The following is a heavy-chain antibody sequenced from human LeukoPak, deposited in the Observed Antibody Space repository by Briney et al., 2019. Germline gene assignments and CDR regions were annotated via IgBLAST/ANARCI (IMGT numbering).Heavy chain of an antibody. Sequence: GGSLRLSCAASGFTFSGSAMHWVRQASGKGLEWVGRIRSKANSYATAYAASVKGRFTISRDDSKNTAYLQMNSLKTEDTAVYYCARFGDIDSSGYYLILPWGQGTLVTVSS. D-gene: IGHD3-22*01. CDR3: ARFGDIDSSGYYLILP. CDR2: IRSKANSYAT. J-gene: IGHJ5*02. CDR1: GFTFSGSA. V-gene: IGHV3-73*01.